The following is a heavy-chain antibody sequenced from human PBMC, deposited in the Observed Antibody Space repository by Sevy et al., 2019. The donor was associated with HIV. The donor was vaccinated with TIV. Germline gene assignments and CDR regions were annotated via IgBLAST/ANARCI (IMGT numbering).Heavy chain of an antibody. V-gene: IGHV3-30*02. D-gene: IGHD2-15*01. Sequence: GGYLRLSCAASGFTFSSYGMHWVRQAPGKGLEWVAFIRYDGSNKYYADSVKGRFTISRDNSKNTLYLQMNSLRAEDTAVYYCAKDLGYCSGGSCYGYFDYWGQGTLVTVSS. CDR2: IRYDGSNK. J-gene: IGHJ4*02. CDR3: AKDLGYCSGGSCYGYFDY. CDR1: GFTFSSYG.